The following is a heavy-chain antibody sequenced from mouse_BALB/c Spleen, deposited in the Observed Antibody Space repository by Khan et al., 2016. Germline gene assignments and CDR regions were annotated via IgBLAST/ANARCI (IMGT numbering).Heavy chain of an antibody. Sequence: QVQLKESGPGLVAPSQSLSITCTVSGFSIIAYGVNWVRQPPGKGLEWLGMIWGDGSTDYNSALKSRLNITKDNSKSQVFLKMNSLQTDDTDRYYRARDGWGYYAMDYWGQGTSVTVSS. J-gene: IGHJ4*01. D-gene: IGHD2-2*01. CDR3: ARDGWGYYAMDY. CDR1: GFSIIAYG. V-gene: IGHV2-6-7*01. CDR2: IWGDGST.